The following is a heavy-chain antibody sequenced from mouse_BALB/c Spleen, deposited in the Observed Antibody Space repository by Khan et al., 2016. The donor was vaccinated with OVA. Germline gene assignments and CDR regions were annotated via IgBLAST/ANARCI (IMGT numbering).Heavy chain of an antibody. CDR1: GFTLSTYA. D-gene: IGHD1-1*01. Sequence: EVELVESGGDLVKPGGSLKLSCSASGFTLSTYAMSWVRQTPEKRLEWVATISSGGDNIFYPDSVKGRFTISRDNANNTLYLQMSSLRSEDTAMYYCARHNYGPFAYWGQGTLVTVSA. CDR2: ISSGGDNI. V-gene: IGHV5-9-3*01. CDR3: ARHNYGPFAY. J-gene: IGHJ3*01.